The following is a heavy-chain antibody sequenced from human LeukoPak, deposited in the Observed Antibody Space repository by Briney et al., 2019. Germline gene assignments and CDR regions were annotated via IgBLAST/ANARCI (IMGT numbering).Heavy chain of an antibody. V-gene: IGHV4-34*01. CDR1: GGSFSGYY. D-gene: IGHD2-2*02. CDR2: INHSGST. Sequence: PSETLSLTCAVYGGSFSGYYWSWIRQPPGKGLEWIGEINHSGSTNYNPSLKSRVTISVDTSKNQFSLKLSSVTAADTAVYYCARRAGYCSSTSCYKAHFDYWGQGTLVTVSS. J-gene: IGHJ4*02. CDR3: ARRAGYCSSTSCYKAHFDY.